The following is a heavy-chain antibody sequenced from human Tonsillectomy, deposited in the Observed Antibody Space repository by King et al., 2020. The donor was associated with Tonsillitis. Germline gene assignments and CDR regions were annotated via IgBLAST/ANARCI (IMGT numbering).Heavy chain of an antibody. J-gene: IGHJ4*01. CDR1: GFTFRNFS. CDR2: LNGDGGTT. CDR3: ARLNFFDY. Sequence: EVQLVESGGGLVQPGGSLRLSCAASGFTFRNFSMSWVRQAPGKGLEWVSGLNGDGGTTYYTDSVKGRFTISRDNSKGTLSLQMNSQRAEDTAVYYCARLNFFDYWGHGTLVTVSS. V-gene: IGHV3-23*04.